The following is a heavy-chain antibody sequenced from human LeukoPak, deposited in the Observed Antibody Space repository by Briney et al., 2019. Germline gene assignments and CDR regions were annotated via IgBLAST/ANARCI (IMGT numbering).Heavy chain of an antibody. CDR1: GGSFSGYY. Sequence: SETLSLTCAVYGGSFSGYYWSLIRQPPGKGLEWIGEINHSGSTNYNPSLKSRVTISVDTSKNQFSLKLSSVTAADTAVYYCAREEIPIDAFNIWGQGTMVTVSS. V-gene: IGHV4-34*01. CDR3: AREEIPIDAFNI. CDR2: INHSGST. D-gene: IGHD2-21*01. J-gene: IGHJ3*02.